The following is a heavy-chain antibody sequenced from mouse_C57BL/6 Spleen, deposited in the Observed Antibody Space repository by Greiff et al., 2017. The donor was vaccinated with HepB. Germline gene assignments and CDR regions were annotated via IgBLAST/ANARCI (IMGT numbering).Heavy chain of an antibody. D-gene: IGHD2-9*01. Sequence: QVHVQQSGPELVKPGASVKISCKASGYSFSSSWMNWVKQRPGKGLEWIGRIYPGDGDTNYNGKFKGKATLTADKSSSTAYMQLSSLTSEDSAVFFCARISSYGYDRNFDYLGQGTTLTVSS. V-gene: IGHV1-82*01. CDR2: IYPGDGDT. CDR1: GYSFSSSW. CDR3: ARISSYGYDRNFDY. J-gene: IGHJ2*01.